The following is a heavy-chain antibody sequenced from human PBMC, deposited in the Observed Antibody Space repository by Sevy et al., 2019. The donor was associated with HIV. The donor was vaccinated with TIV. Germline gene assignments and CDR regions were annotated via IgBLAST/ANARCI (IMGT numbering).Heavy chain of an antibody. Sequence: GGSLRLSCAASGFTFSSYGMHWVRQAPGKGLEWVAVIWYDGSNKYYADSVKGRFTISRDNSKNTLYLQMNSLRAEDTAVYDCARDRRTMVRGVIRPAGYYYYGMDVWGQGTTVTVSS. D-gene: IGHD3-10*01. V-gene: IGHV3-33*01. CDR2: IWYDGSNK. CDR3: ARDRRTMVRGVIRPAGYYYYGMDV. J-gene: IGHJ6*02. CDR1: GFTFSSYG.